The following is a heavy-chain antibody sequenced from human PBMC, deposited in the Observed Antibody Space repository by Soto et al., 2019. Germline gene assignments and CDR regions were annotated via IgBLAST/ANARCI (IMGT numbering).Heavy chain of an antibody. J-gene: IGHJ5*02. CDR1: GGTFSSYA. V-gene: IGHV1-69*13. CDR3: ARDRSGSYNWFDP. Sequence: ASVKVSCKASGGTFSSYAISWVRQAPGQGLEWMGGIIPIFGTANYAQKFQGRVTITADESTSTAYMELSSLRSEDTAVYYCARDRSGSYNWFDPWGQGTLVTVSS. D-gene: IGHD1-26*01. CDR2: IIPIFGTA.